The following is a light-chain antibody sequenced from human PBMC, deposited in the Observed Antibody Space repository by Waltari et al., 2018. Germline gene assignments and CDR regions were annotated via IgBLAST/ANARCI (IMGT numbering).Light chain of an antibody. V-gene: IGKV1-16*02. CDR2: AAS. CDR1: QDMTIH. J-gene: IGKJ1*01. CDR3: QQYHSYPAT. Sequence: DIHMTQSPYSVSASGGDRVTIPWRASQDMTIHLAWSQQKPGQAPKSLIYAASSLPSGVPSKFSGGGSGTDFTLTISSLQPEDFGTYYCQQYHSYPATFGQGTKVEIK.